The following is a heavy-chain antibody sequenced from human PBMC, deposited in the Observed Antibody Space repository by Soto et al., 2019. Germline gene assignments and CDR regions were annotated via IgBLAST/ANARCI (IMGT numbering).Heavy chain of an antibody. V-gene: IGHV3-23*01. D-gene: IGHD6-13*01. CDR2: ISSTGVTT. Sequence: GGSLRLSCASSGFTFSNFGMSWVRQPPGKGLEWVSAISSTGVTTYYADSVKGRFTISRDNSKNTLSLQMNSLRVEDTAVYYCSKHGAAAGALGDSCGQGTLVTVSS. CDR3: SKHGAAAGALGDS. J-gene: IGHJ4*02. CDR1: GFTFSNFG.